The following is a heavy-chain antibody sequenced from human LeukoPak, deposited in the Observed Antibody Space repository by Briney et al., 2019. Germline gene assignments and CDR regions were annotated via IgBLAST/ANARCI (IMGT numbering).Heavy chain of an antibody. D-gene: IGHD4-23*01. V-gene: IGHV3-30*02. Sequence: SCKASGYTFTSYGMHWVRQAPGKGLEWVAFIRYDGSNKYYADSVKGRFTISRDNSKNTLYLQMNSLRAEDTAVYYCAKDRYDYGGNNELDYWGQGTLVTVSS. CDR1: GYTFTSYG. CDR2: IRYDGSNK. CDR3: AKDRYDYGGNNELDY. J-gene: IGHJ4*02.